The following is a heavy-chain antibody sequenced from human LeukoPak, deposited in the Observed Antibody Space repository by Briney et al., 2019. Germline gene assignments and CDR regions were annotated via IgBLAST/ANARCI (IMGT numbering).Heavy chain of an antibody. V-gene: IGHV3-30-3*01. CDR2: ISYDGSNK. J-gene: IGHJ3*02. Sequence: GGSLRLSCAASGFTFSSYVMHWVRQAPGKGLEWVAVISYDGSNKYYADSVKGRFTISRDNSKNTLYLQMNSLRAEDTAVYYCARGDGDYADAFDIWGQGTMVTVSS. CDR3: ARGDGDYADAFDI. CDR1: GFTFSSYV. D-gene: IGHD4-17*01.